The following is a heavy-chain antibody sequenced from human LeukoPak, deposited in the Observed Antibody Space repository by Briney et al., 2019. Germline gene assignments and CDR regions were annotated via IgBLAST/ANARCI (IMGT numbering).Heavy chain of an antibody. CDR1: GYTFTGYY. J-gene: IGHJ6*03. Sequence: ASVKVSCKASGYTFTGYYMHWVRQAPGQGLEWMGWINPNSGGTNYAQKFQGRVTMTRDTSIITAYMDLSRLRSDDTAVYYCASYTMVRGVIIGLRLIDYYYMDVWGKGTTVTVSS. CDR3: ASYTMVRGVIIGLRLIDYYYMDV. D-gene: IGHD3-10*01. CDR2: INPNSGGT. V-gene: IGHV1-2*02.